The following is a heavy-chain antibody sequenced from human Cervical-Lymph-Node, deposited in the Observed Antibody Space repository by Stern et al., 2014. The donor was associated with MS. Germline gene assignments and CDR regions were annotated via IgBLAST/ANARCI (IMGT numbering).Heavy chain of an antibody. Sequence: MKLVESGAEVKKPGSSVKVSCKASGGSFNTFAITWVRKAPGQGIERMAGITPLFGTTNFGHKFQGRVTLTAAKSTNTDYMGMSSLRSDVTAVYYCARDPAVLIQGSYYGIDVWGQGTTVIVS. D-gene: IGHD2-21*01. CDR2: ITPLFGTT. V-gene: IGHV1-69*06. CDR1: GGSFNTFA. CDR3: ARDPAVLIQGSYYGIDV. J-gene: IGHJ6*02.